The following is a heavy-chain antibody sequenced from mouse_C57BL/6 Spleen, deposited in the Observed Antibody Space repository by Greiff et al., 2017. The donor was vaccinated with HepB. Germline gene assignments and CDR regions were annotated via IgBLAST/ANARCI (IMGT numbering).Heavy chain of an antibody. V-gene: IGHV7-1*01. J-gene: IGHJ1*03. CDR1: GFTFSDFY. Sequence: EVKLVESGGGLVQSGRSLRLSCATSGFTFSDFYMEWVRQAPGKGLEWIAASRNKANDYTTEYSASVKGRFIVSRDTSQSILYLQMNALRAEDTAIYYCARDERGYFDVWGTGTTVTVSS. CDR3: ARDERGYFDV. CDR2: SRNKANDYTT.